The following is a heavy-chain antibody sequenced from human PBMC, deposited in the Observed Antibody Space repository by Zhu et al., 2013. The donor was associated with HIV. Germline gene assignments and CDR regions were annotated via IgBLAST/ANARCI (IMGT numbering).Heavy chain of an antibody. D-gene: IGHD1-20*01. CDR1: GDSFETYG. CDR2: IVPMFITP. J-gene: IGHJ3*02. CDR3: ARLRGISGTTREAVDI. Sequence: QVQLVQSGAELKKPGSSVTVSCQAPGDSFETYGLNWVRQAPGQGLEWMGGIVPMFITPKYAQKFQGRVTMTRDTSITTAYMDLSRLRSDDTAVYYCARLRGISGTTREAVDIWGQGTMVIVSS. V-gene: IGHV1-2*02.